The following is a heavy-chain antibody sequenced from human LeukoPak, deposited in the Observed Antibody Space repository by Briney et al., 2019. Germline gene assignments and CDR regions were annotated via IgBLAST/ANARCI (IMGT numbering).Heavy chain of an antibody. CDR1: GFTFSSYS. J-gene: IGHJ3*02. Sequence: GGSLRHSCAASGFTFSSYSMNWVRQAPGKGLEWVSSISSSSSYIYYADSVKGRFTISRDNAKNSLYLQMNSLRAEDAAVYYCARQLPTQAFDIWGQGTMVTVSS. D-gene: IGHD2-2*01. CDR3: ARQLPTQAFDI. V-gene: IGHV3-21*01. CDR2: ISSSSSYI.